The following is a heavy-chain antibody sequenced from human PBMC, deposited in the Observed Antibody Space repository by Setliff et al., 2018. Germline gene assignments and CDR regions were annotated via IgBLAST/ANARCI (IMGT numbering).Heavy chain of an antibody. D-gene: IGHD3-3*01. J-gene: IGHJ6*03. Sequence: VKVSCKASGYTFTSYAMHWVRQAPGQRLEWMGWINAGNGDTKYSQKFQGRVTITRDTSASTAYMELSSLRSEDTAVYYCAREFTRYYNFWSAHRYYMDVWGKGTTVTVSS. CDR2: INAGNGDT. V-gene: IGHV1-3*01. CDR1: GYTFTSYA. CDR3: AREFTRYYNFWSAHRYYMDV.